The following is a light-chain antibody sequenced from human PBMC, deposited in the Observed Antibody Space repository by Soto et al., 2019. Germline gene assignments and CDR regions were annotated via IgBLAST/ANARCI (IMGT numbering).Light chain of an antibody. Sequence: QLVLTQSPSASASLGASVKLTCTLSSGHSSYAIAWHQQQPEKGPRYLMKLNSDGSHSKGDGIPDRFSGSSSGAERYLTISSLQYEDEDDYYCQTWDTGSVIFGGGTKVTVL. CDR2: LNSDGSH. CDR1: SGHSSYA. V-gene: IGLV4-69*01. CDR3: QTWDTGSVI. J-gene: IGLJ2*01.